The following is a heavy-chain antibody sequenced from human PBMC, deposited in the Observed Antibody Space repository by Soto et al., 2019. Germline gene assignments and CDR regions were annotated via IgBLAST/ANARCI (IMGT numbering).Heavy chain of an antibody. Sequence: ASVKVSCKASGYTFTSYGISWVRQAPGQGLEWMGWISAYNGNTNYAQKLQGRVTMTTDTSTSTAYMELRSLRSDDTAVYYCARDEYSSQYLYFQYWGQGTLHIVSS. CDR3: ARDEYSSQYLYFQY. J-gene: IGHJ4*02. CDR1: GYTFTSYG. CDR2: ISAYNGNT. V-gene: IGHV1-18*01. D-gene: IGHD6-6*01.